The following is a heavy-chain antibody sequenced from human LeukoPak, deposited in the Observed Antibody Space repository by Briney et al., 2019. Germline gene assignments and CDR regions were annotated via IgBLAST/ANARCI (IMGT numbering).Heavy chain of an antibody. J-gene: IGHJ4*02. Sequence: SETLSLTCAVYGGTFSGYYWSWIRQPPGKGLEWIWDINHSGSTNYNPSLKSRVTISVDTSKNQFSLKLSSVTAADTAVYYCARIASSGYDDIDYWGQGTLVTVSS. D-gene: IGHD3-22*01. V-gene: IGHV4-34*01. CDR3: ARIASSGYDDIDY. CDR2: INHSGST. CDR1: GGTFSGYY.